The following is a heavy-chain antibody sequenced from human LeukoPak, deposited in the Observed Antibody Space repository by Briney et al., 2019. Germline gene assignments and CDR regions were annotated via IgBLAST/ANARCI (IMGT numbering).Heavy chain of an antibody. J-gene: IGHJ6*03. CDR1: GFTFSSYA. CDR2: ISGSGGST. Sequence: GESLRLSCAASGFTFSSYAMSWVRQAPGKGLEWVSAISGSGGSTYYADSVKGRFTISRDNSKNTLYLQMNSLRAEDTAVYYCAKFEHYYGSGSYYRPYYYYYYMDVWGKGTTVTVSS. D-gene: IGHD3-10*01. CDR3: AKFEHYYGSGSYYRPYYYYYYMDV. V-gene: IGHV3-23*01.